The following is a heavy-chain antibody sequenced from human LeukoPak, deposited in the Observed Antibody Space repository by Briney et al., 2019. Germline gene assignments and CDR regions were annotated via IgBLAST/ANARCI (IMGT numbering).Heavy chain of an antibody. Sequence: SETLSLTCTVSGGSISSSSYYWGWIRQPPGKGLEWIGSIYYSGSTYYNPSLKSRVTISVDTSKNQFSLKLSSVTAADTAVYYCARLKKTGYNSGWGSYYFDYWGQGTLVTVSS. CDR2: IYYSGST. J-gene: IGHJ4*02. CDR1: GGSISSSSYY. D-gene: IGHD6-19*01. CDR3: ARLKKTGYNSGWGSYYFDY. V-gene: IGHV4-39*01.